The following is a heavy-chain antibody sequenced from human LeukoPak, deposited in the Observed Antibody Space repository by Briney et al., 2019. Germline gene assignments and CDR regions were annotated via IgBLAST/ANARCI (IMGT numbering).Heavy chain of an antibody. CDR2: INHSGST. D-gene: IGHD3-10*01. J-gene: IGHJ4*02. CDR3: AREVPYYGSGSEFDY. Sequence: SETLSLTCAVYGGSFSGYYWSWIRQPPGRGLEWIGEINHSGSTNYNPSLKSRVTISVDTSKNQFSLKLSSVTAADTAVYYCAREVPYYGSGSEFDYWGQGTLVTVSS. CDR1: GGSFSGYY. V-gene: IGHV4-34*01.